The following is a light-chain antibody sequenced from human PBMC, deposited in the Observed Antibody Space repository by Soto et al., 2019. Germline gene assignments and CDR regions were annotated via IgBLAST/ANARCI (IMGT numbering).Light chain of an antibody. CDR3: QQYGSSTWT. CDR1: QSVSNNY. V-gene: IGKV3-20*01. Sequence: EIVFTQSPGTLSLSPGERATLSCRASQSVSNNYLAWYQQKPGQAPRLLIYGASSRETGIPDRFSGSGAGTEFTLTISRLEPEDFAVDYCQQYGSSTWTFGQGTKVDIK. J-gene: IGKJ1*01. CDR2: GAS.